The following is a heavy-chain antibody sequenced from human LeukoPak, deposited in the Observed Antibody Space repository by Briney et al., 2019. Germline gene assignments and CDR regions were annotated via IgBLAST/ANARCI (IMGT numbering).Heavy chain of an antibody. CDR3: ARLRYTNNLPDY. D-gene: IGHD1/OR15-1a*01. J-gene: IGHJ4*02. Sequence: SETLSLTCTVSGGSISSSSYYWGWIRQPPGKGLEWIGSIYYSGSTYYNPSLKSRVTISVDTSKNQFSLKLNSVTAADTAVYYCARLRYTNNLPDYWGQGTLVTVSS. CDR2: IYYSGST. V-gene: IGHV4-39*07. CDR1: GGSISSSSYY.